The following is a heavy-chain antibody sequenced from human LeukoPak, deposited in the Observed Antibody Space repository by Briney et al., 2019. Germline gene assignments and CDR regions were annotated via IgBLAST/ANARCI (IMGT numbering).Heavy chain of an antibody. CDR2: ISWNSGSI. CDR1: GFTFDDYA. D-gene: IGHD5-24*01. Sequence: GGSLRLSCAASGFTFDDYAMHWVRQAPGKGLEWVSGISWNSGSIGYAGSVKGRFTISRDNAKNSLYLQMNSLRAEDTALYYCAKARDGLIGDAFDIWGQGTMVTVSS. CDR3: AKARDGLIGDAFDI. V-gene: IGHV3-9*01. J-gene: IGHJ3*02.